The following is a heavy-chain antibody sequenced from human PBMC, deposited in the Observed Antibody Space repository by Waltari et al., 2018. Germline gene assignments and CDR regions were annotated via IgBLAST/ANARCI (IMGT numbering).Heavy chain of an antibody. CDR3: AREIYGGNSRPFDF. V-gene: IGHV4-59*01. Sequence: QVQLQESGPGLVKPSETLSLPCTVSGGSMTGYFWHWLRQPPGKGLEWIGYIYHTGSTDYGPSLKSRVTVSLDTSKNQFSLRLTSVTSADTAFYYCAREIYGGNSRPFDFWGQGTLVTVSS. J-gene: IGHJ4*02. D-gene: IGHD2-21*02. CDR2: IYHTGST. CDR1: GGSMTGYF.